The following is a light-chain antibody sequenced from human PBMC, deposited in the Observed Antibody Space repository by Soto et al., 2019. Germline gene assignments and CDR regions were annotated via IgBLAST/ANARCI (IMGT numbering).Light chain of an antibody. V-gene: IGKV3-11*01. CDR3: QQRHMWPIT. J-gene: IGKJ5*01. CDR1: QSFRGL. Sequence: EVWLTQSPVPLSLSSGERTTLSCRASQSFRGLLAWYQQKPGQAPRLLIYDAYNRATGIPPRFSGSGSGTDFTLTISSLEPEDSAVYYCQQRHMWPITFGQGTRLEIK. CDR2: DAY.